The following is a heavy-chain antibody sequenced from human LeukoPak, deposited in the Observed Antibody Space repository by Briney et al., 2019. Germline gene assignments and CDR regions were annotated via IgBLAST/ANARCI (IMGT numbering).Heavy chain of an antibody. CDR2: IIPILGIA. V-gene: IGHV1-69*04. CDR1: GGTFSSYA. J-gene: IGHJ4*02. D-gene: IGHD6-19*01. Sequence: SVKVSCKASGGTFSSYAISWVRQAPGQGLEWMGRIIPILGIANYAQKFQGRVTITADKSTSTAYMELSSLRSEDTAVYYCARGTPAGYSSGWYVGLYYFDYWGQGTLVTVSS. CDR3: ARGTPAGYSSGWYVGLYYFDY.